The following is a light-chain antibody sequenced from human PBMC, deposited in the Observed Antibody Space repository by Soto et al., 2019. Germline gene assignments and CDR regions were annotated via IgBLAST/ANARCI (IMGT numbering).Light chain of an antibody. Sequence: DIQMTQSPSSLSASIGDRVTLTCRASQSINTYLNWYQRRPGKAPELLIFAASTLQSGVPSRFSGRVSGTDFTLTISSLQPEDFATYYCQQTYTFGFTFGPGTTVDFK. CDR2: AAS. V-gene: IGKV1-39*01. CDR1: QSINTY. CDR3: QQTYTFGFT. J-gene: IGKJ3*01.